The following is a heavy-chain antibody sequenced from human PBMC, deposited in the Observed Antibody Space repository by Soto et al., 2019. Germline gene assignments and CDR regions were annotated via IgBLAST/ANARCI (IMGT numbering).Heavy chain of an antibody. D-gene: IGHD3-3*01. CDR3: TTEEWYYFPS. J-gene: IGHJ4*02. CDR2: INQDVSER. Sequence: PGGSLRLSYAASGFTFSVQWMSWVRQAPGKGLEWVATINQDVSERYYVDSVKGRFSISRDNAKNSLYPQMNSLRAEDTAVYYCTTEEWYYFPSRGQGTLVTVSS. V-gene: IGHV3-7*03. CDR1: GFTFSVQW.